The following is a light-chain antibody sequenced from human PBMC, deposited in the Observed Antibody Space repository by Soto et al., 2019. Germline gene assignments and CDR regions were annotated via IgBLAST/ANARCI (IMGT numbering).Light chain of an antibody. J-gene: IGLJ2*01. V-gene: IGLV1-40*01. CDR3: QSFDTRLNTVI. Sequence: QSAVTQPPSVSGAPGQRVTISCTGSSSNIGADYDVHWYQQFPGRAPKLLIYGNKNRPSGVPDRFSGSKSGTSASLDITGLQAEDEADYYCQSFDTRLNTVIFGGGTKVTVL. CDR1: SSNIGADYD. CDR2: GNK.